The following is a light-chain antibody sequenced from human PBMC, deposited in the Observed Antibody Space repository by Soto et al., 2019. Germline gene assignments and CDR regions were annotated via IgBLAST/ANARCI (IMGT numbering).Light chain of an antibody. CDR3: QQYGSLVT. J-gene: IGKJ1*01. Sequence: EIVLTRSQGNLSLSPGEGATISCRSSQSVSSTYLAWYKQKPGQAPRLLIYDTSDRASGIPARFSGSGSGTDFTLTISRLEPEDLAVDYCQQYGSLVTCGQGTKVEIK. CDR2: DTS. V-gene: IGKV3-20*01. CDR1: QSVSSTY.